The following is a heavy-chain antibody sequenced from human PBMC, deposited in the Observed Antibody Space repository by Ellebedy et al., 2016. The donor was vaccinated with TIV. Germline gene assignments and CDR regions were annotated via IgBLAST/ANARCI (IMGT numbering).Heavy chain of an antibody. CDR2: IYHFGTT. CDR1: GDSISSDYW. CDR3: ARVRRLTTLDS. Sequence: SETLSLTXGVSGDSISSDYWWTWVRQPPEKGLEWIGEIYHFGTTNYNPSLKSRVTISVDKSKNPFSLRLTSMTAAGTALYYCARVRRLTTLDSWGQGTLVTVSS. J-gene: IGHJ4*02. V-gene: IGHV4-4*02. D-gene: IGHD1-14*01.